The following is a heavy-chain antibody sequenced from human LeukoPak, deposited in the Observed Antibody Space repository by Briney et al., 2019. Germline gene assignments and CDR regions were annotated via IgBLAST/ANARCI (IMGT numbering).Heavy chain of an antibody. D-gene: IGHD4-23*01. CDR1: GYTFIGYY. Sequence: ASVKVSCKASGYTFIGYYIHWVRQAPGQGLEWMGWISAYNGNTNYAQKLQGRVTMTTDTSTSTAYMELRSLRSDDTAVYYCARDSFVLPMQSTAVTSFDYWGQGTLVTVSS. CDR3: ARDSFVLPMQSTAVTSFDY. CDR2: ISAYNGNT. V-gene: IGHV1-18*04. J-gene: IGHJ4*02.